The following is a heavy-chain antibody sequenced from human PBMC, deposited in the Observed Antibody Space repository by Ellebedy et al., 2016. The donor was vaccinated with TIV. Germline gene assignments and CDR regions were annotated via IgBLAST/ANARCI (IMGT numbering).Heavy chain of an antibody. CDR1: SSSW. V-gene: IGHV3-7*01. Sequence: PGGSLRLSCAAFSSSWMSWVRQAPGKGLERLANRKQDGREKYYVDSVKGRFTISRDNAKNACYLQMNSLRAEDTAVYFCARGPATVFGVFKPLDYWGQGTLVTVSS. D-gene: IGHD3-3*01. CDR3: ARGPATVFGVFKPLDY. CDR2: RKQDGREK. J-gene: IGHJ4*02.